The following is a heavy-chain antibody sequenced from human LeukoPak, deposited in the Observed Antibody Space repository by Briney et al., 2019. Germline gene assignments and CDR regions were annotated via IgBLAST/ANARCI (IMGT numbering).Heavy chain of an antibody. CDR3: VKWDSSGIDY. V-gene: IGHV3-33*01. D-gene: IGHD3-22*01. CDR1: GFTFSSYG. Sequence: GGSLRLSWAASGFTFSSYGMHWVRQAPGKGLEWVAVIWYDGSNKYYADSVKGRFTISRDNSKNTLYLQMNSLRAEDTAVYYCVKWDSSGIDYWGQGTLVTVSS. CDR2: IWYDGSNK. J-gene: IGHJ4*02.